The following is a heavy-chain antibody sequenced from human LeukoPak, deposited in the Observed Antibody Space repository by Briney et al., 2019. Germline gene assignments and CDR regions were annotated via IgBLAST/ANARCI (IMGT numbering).Heavy chain of an antibody. CDR3: ARGERRSNNTSISPYYFDY. Sequence: SETLSLTCAVYGGSFSGYYWSWIRQPPGRGLEWIGEINHSGSTNYNPSLKSRVTISVDTSKNQFSLKLSSVTAADTAVYYCARGERRSNNTSISPYYFDYWGQGTLVTVSS. J-gene: IGHJ4*02. D-gene: IGHD4-11*01. V-gene: IGHV4-34*01. CDR1: GGSFSGYY. CDR2: INHSGST.